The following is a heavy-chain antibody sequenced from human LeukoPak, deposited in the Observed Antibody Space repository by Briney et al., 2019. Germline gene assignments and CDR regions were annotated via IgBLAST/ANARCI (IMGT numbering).Heavy chain of an antibody. J-gene: IGHJ4*02. CDR1: GGSITSGGSF. CDR2: MYNNGGT. Sequence: SETLSLTCTVSGGSITSGGSFWSWIRQEPGKGLEWIGHMYNNGGTKYMPSLSSRVTISRDTSKNQFSLKLSSVTAADTAVYYCARDAAVAGARVFDYWGQGTLVTVSS. CDR3: ARDAAVAGARVFDY. D-gene: IGHD6-19*01. V-gene: IGHV4-31*03.